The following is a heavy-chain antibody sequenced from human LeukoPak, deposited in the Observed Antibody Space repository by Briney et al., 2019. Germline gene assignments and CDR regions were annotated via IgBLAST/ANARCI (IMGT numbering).Heavy chain of an antibody. CDR3: ARVNGSGSYFGHFDY. J-gene: IGHJ4*02. Sequence: PGGSLRLSCAASGFTFDDYGMSWVRQAPGKGLEWVSGINWNGDSTGYADSVKGRFTISRDNAKNSLYVQMNNLRAEDTALYYCARVNGSGSYFGHFDYWGQGTLVTVSS. CDR2: INWNGDST. D-gene: IGHD3-10*01. CDR1: GFTFDDYG. V-gene: IGHV3-20*04.